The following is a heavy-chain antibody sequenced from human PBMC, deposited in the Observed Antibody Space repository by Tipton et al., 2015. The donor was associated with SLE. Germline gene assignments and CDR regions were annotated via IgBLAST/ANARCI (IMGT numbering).Heavy chain of an antibody. Sequence: TLSLTCTVSGGSISSGSYYWSWIRQPAGKGLEWIGRIYTSGSTNYNPSLKSRVTISVDTSKNQFSLKLSSVTAADTAVDYCARGIRAGGSGKGGVFDIWGQGTMVTVSS. CDR3: ARGIRAGGSGKGGVFDI. J-gene: IGHJ3*02. CDR2: IYTSGST. D-gene: IGHD3-10*01. V-gene: IGHV4-61*02. CDR1: GGSISSGSYY.